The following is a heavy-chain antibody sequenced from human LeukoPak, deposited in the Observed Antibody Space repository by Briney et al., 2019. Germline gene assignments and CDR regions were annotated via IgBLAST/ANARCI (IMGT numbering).Heavy chain of an antibody. V-gene: IGHV1-2*02. CDR2: IHTDSGGT. CDR3: ARGAPLNCDGYNCYLFYFDY. J-gene: IGHJ4*02. Sequence: GASVKVSCKASGYSFSDYYIHWARQAPGQGLQWMGWIHTDSGGTNYGRQFQGRITMTRETSITTAYMELSSLRSDDMAVYYCARGAPLNCDGYNCYLFYFDYWGQGSLVTVSS. CDR1: GYSFSDYY. D-gene: IGHD2-21*01.